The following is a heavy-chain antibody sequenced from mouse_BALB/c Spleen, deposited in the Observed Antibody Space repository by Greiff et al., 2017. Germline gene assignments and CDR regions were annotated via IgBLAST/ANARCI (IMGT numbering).Heavy chain of an antibody. CDR3: AYDYDVRYAMDY. D-gene: IGHD2-4*01. V-gene: IGHV3-6*02. J-gene: IGHJ4*01. Sequence: EVKLQESGPGLVKPSQSLSLTCSVTGYSITSGYYWNWIRQFPGNKLEWMGYISYDGSNNYNPSLKNRISITRDTSKNQFFLKLNSVTTEDTATYYCAYDYDVRYAMDYWGQGTSVTVSS. CDR1: GYSITSGYY. CDR2: ISYDGSN.